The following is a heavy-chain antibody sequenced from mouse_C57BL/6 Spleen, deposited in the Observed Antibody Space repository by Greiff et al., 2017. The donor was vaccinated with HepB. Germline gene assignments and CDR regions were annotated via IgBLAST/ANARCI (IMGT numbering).Heavy chain of an antibody. Sequence: EVKLQESGGDLVKPGGSLKLSCAASGFTFSSYGMSWVRQTPDKRLEWVATISSGGSYTYYPDSVKGRFTISRDNAKNTLYLQMSSLKSEDTAMYYCARQRGTAQATFDYWGQGTTLTVSS. J-gene: IGHJ2*01. V-gene: IGHV5-6*01. CDR3: ARQRGTAQATFDY. CDR1: GFTFSSYG. CDR2: ISSGGSYT. D-gene: IGHD3-2*02.